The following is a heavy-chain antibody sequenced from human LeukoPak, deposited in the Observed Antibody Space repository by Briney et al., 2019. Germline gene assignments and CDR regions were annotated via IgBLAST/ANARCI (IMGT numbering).Heavy chain of an antibody. Sequence: SVKVSCKASGGTSSSYAISWVRQAPGQGLEWMGRIIPIFGIANYAQKFQGRVTITADKSTSTAYMELSSLRSEDTAVYYCARDGYCSGGSCLQAKYYYYYGMDVWGQGTTVTVSS. CDR3: ARDGYCSGGSCLQAKYYYYYGMDV. CDR2: IIPIFGIA. D-gene: IGHD2-15*01. J-gene: IGHJ6*02. V-gene: IGHV1-69*04. CDR1: GGTSSSYA.